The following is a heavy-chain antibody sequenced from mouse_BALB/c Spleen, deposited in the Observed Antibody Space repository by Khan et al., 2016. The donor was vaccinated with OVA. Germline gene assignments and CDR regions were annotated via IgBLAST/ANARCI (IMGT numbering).Heavy chain of an antibody. CDR3: ARTSTIHY. CDR2: ISYSGST. V-gene: IGHV3-2*02. D-gene: IGHD1-1*01. J-gene: IGHJ2*01. Sequence: EVQLQESGPGLVKPSQSLSLTCTVTGYSITSGYGWNWIRQFPGNKLEWMGNISYSGSTKYNQALKSRISITRDTSKNQYFLQLNSVTTEDTATYYCARTSTIHYLVHGTTLTVSS. CDR1: GYSITSGYG.